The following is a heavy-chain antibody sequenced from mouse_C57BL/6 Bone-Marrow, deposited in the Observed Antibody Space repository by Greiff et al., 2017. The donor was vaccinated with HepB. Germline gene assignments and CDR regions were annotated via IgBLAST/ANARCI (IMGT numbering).Heavy chain of an antibody. J-gene: IGHJ3*01. D-gene: IGHD2-5*01. CDR2: IYPGDGDT. V-gene: IGHV1-82*01. CDR3: AKSNYWVWFAY. Sequence: VKLQESGPELVKPGASVKISCKASGYAFSSSWMNWVKQRPGKGLEWIGRIYPGDGDTNYNGKFKGKATLTADKSSSTAYMQLSSLTSEDSAVYFCAKSNYWVWFAYWGQGTLVTVSA. CDR1: GYAFSSSW.